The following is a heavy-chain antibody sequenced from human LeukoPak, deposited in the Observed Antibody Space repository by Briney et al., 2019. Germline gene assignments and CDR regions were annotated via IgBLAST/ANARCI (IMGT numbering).Heavy chain of an antibody. CDR1: GGSISSYY. CDR2: IYYGGST. CDR3: ARGRVAWRIAAAGNWFDP. V-gene: IGHV4-59*01. J-gene: IGHJ5*02. D-gene: IGHD6-13*01. Sequence: SETLSLTCTVSGGSISSYYWSWIRQPPGKGLEWIGYIYYGGSTNYNPSLKSRVTISVDTSKNQFSLKLSSVTAADTAVYYCARGRVAWRIAAAGNWFDPWGQGTLVTVSS.